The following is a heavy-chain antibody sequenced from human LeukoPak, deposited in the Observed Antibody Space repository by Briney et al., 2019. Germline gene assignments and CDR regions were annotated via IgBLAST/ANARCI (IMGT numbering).Heavy chain of an antibody. Sequence: PSQTLSLTCTVSGGSISSGGYYWSWIRQPPGKGLERRGYIYYSVSTYYTPYIKRRVTISVDTSKNQFSLKLSSVTAADTAVYYCARAPSNWKCLFDLGGQGTVVSVPS. CDR2: IYYSVST. D-gene: IGHD1-1*01. V-gene: IGHV4-31*03. CDR1: GGSISSGGYY. CDR3: ARAPSNWKCLFDL. J-gene: IGHJ5*02.